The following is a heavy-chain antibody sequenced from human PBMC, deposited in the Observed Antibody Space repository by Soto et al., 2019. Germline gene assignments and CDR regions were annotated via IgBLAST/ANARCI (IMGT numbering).Heavy chain of an antibody. J-gene: IGHJ4*02. V-gene: IGHV3-74*01. Sequence: GGSLRLSCAASGFTFSSSWMHWVRQAPGKGLVWVSRISGGGSNTFYADSVKGRFTISRDNSKNTLLLQMNSLGAEDTAVCYCAKDSNKYSSSLRGRYFDYWGQGIGVTVSS. CDR3: AKDSNKYSSSLRGRYFDY. CDR1: GFTFSSSW. CDR2: ISGGGSNT. D-gene: IGHD4-4*01.